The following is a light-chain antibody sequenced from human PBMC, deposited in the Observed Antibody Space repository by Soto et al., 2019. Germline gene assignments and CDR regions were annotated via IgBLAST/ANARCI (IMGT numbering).Light chain of an antibody. J-gene: IGLJ1*01. CDR3: AAWDDSLNGLYV. V-gene: IGLV1-44*01. Sequence: QSVLTQPPSASGTPGQRVTISCSGSSSNIVSNTVNWYQQLPGTAPKLLIYSNNQRPSGVPDRFSGSKSGTSASLAISGLQSEDEADYYCAAWDDSLNGLYVFGTGTKLTVL. CDR1: SSNIVSNT. CDR2: SNN.